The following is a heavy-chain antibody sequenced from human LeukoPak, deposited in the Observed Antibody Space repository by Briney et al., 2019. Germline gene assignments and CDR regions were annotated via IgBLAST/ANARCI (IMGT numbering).Heavy chain of an antibody. CDR3: ARDRGPYSGYDSYYFDY. V-gene: IGHV4-31*03. D-gene: IGHD5-12*01. CDR2: IYYSGST. Sequence: SETLSLTCTVSGGSIRSGDYYWSWIRQHPGKGLEWIGYIYYSGSTYYNPSHKSRVTISVDTSKNQFSLKLSSVTAADTAVYYCARDRGPYSGYDSYYFDYWGQGTLVTVSS. J-gene: IGHJ4*02. CDR1: GGSIRSGDYY.